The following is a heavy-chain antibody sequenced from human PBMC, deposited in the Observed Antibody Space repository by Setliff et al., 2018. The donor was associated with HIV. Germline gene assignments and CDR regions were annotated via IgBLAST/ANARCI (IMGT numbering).Heavy chain of an antibody. V-gene: IGHV4-38-2*02. CDR2: IYHSGDT. CDR1: GYSISSGYY. J-gene: IGHJ3*01. CDR3: AKDVRDRRTGRDALHV. Sequence: SETLSLTCAVSGYSISSGYYWGWIRQPPGKGLEWIGSIYHSGDTHYNLSLKPRVTLSIDTSKNQFSLKLTSVTAADTAIYYCAKDVRDRRTGRDALHVWGQGTVVTVS.